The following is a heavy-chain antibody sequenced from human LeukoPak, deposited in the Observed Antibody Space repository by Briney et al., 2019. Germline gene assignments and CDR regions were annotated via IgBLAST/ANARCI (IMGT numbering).Heavy chain of an antibody. Sequence: GASVKVSCKASGYTFTSHGISWVRQAPGQGLEWMGIINPSGGSTSYAQKFQGRVTMTRDMSTSTVYMELSSLRSEDTAVYYCASSAGTRWAFDYWGQGTLVTASS. CDR3: ASSAGTRWAFDY. CDR1: GYTFTSHG. V-gene: IGHV1-46*01. J-gene: IGHJ4*02. D-gene: IGHD6-13*01. CDR2: INPSGGST.